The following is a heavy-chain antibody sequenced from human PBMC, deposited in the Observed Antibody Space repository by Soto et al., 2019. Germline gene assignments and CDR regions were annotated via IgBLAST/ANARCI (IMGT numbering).Heavy chain of an antibody. CDR1: GGTFSSYA. CDR3: AIPRNYYDSSGQDSSLGY. D-gene: IGHD3-22*01. V-gene: IGHV1-69*13. J-gene: IGHJ4*02. CDR2: IIPIFGTA. Sequence: SVKVSCKASGGTFSSYAISWVRQAPGQGLEWMGGIIPIFGTANYAQKFQGRVTITADESTSTAYMELSSLRSEDTAVYYCAIPRNYYDSSGQDSSLGYWGQGTLVTVSS.